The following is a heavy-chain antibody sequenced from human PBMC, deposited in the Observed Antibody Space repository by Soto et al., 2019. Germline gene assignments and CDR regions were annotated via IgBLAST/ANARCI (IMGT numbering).Heavy chain of an antibody. V-gene: IGHV4-34*01. CDR1: GGSFSGCY. D-gene: IGHD1-7*01. J-gene: IGHJ4*02. CDR3: ARSELELRI. CDR2: INHSGST. Sequence: PSETLSLTCAVYGGSFSGCYWSWIRQPPGKGLEWIGEINHSGSTNYNPSLKSRVTISVDTSKNQFSLKLSSVTAADTAVYYCARSELELRIWGQGTLVTVSS.